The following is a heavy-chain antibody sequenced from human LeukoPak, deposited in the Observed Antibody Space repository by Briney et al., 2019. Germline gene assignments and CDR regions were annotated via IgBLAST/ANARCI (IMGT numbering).Heavy chain of an antibody. CDR2: ISWNSGSI. Sequence: GGSLRLSCAASGFTFDDYAMHWVRQAPGKGLEWVSGISWNSGSIVYADSVKGRFTISRDNAKNSLHLQMNSLRAEDMALYYCAKGDSGYDENYFDYWCQGTLVTVSS. CDR1: GFTFDDYA. V-gene: IGHV3-9*03. D-gene: IGHD5-12*01. J-gene: IGHJ4*02. CDR3: AKGDSGYDENYFDY.